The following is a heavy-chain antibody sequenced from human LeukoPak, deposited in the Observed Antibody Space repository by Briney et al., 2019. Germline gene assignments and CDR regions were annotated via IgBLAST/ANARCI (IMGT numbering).Heavy chain of an antibody. CDR2: INIDGSEK. CDR1: GFTFSISW. Sequence: PGGSLRLSCAASGFTFSISWMSWVRQAPGKGLEWVANINIDGSEKYYVDSVKGRFTISRDNAKNSLYLQMNSLRAEDTAVHYCARAQSPAFDIWGQGTMVTVSS. J-gene: IGHJ3*02. CDR3: ARAQSPAFDI. V-gene: IGHV3-7*01.